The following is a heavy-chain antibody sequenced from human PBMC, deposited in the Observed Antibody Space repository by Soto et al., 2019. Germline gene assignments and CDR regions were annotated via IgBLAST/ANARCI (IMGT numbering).Heavy chain of an antibody. CDR2: ISSSSSTI. V-gene: IGHV3-48*02. D-gene: IGHD2-2*01. Sequence: EVQLVESGGGLVQPGGSLRLSCAASGFTFSSYSMNWVRQAPGKGLEWVSYISSSSSTIYYADSVKGRFTISRDNAKNSLYLQMNSLRDEDTAVYYCERDKGGYISTSCYEYYYYGMDVWGQGTTVTVSS. J-gene: IGHJ6*02. CDR1: GFTFSSYS. CDR3: ERDKGGYISTSCYEYYYYGMDV.